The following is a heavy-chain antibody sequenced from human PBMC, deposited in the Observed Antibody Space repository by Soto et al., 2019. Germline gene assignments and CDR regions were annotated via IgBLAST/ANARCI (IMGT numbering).Heavy chain of an antibody. CDR3: ARFREDGSGNYYYFDY. V-gene: IGHV4-31*03. CDR1: GGSISSGGYY. J-gene: IGHJ4*02. D-gene: IGHD3-10*01. Sequence: SETLSLTCTVSGGSISSGGYYWSWIRQHPGKGLEWIGYIYYSGSTYYNPSLKSRVAISVDTSKNQFSLKLSSVTAADTAVYYCARFREDGSGNYYYFDYWGQGTLVTVSS. CDR2: IYYSGST.